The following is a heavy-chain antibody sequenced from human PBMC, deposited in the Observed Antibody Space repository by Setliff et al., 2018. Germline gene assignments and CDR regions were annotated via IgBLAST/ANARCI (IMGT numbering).Heavy chain of an antibody. CDR1: GYTFSTYG. D-gene: IGHD2-2*01. V-gene: IGHV1-18*01. CDR2: IITNTGKT. J-gene: IGHJ3*01. Sequence: ASVMVSCKASGYTFSTYGLHWVRQAPGQGPEWMGMIITNTGKTSYAQKFQGRVTMTTDTSTGTGYMELRSLRSDDTAVYFCARFGGSCSSSSCYASDLWGQGTMVTVSS. CDR3: ARFGGSCSSSSCYASDL.